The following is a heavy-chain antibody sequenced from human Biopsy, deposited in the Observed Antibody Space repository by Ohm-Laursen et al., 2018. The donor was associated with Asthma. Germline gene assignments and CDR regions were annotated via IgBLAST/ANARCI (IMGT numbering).Heavy chain of an antibody. CDR3: ARAVDYSHYYGIDV. D-gene: IGHD3-10*01. CDR1: GYTFNSAG. Sequence: ASEKVSCKTSGYTFNSAGITWARQAPGQGLEWMGWISVYNGNTKIAQKLQDRVTMITDTSTSTAYMELRSLRSDDTAVYFCARAVDYSHYYGIDVWGQGTTVTVS. V-gene: IGHV1-18*01. CDR2: ISVYNGNT. J-gene: IGHJ6*02.